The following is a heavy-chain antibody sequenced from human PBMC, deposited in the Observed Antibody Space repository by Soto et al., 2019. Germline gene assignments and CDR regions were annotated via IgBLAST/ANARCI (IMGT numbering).Heavy chain of an antibody. CDR3: AKDRADRRIAHDGMDV. Sequence: EVQLLESGGGLVQPGGSLRLSCAASGFTFSTYAMSWVRQAPGKGLEWVSSVSGSGGSTYYADSVKGRFTISRDNSKNTLFVQMNSLRAEDMAAYYCAKDRADRRIAHDGMDVWGQGTTVTVSS. V-gene: IGHV3-23*01. CDR1: GFTFSTYA. CDR2: VSGSGGST. D-gene: IGHD6-6*01. J-gene: IGHJ6*02.